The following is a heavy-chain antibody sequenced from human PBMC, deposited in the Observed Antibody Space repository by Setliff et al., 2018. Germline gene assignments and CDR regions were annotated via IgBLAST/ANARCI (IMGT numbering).Heavy chain of an antibody. Sequence: SGGSLRLSCAASGFTFSTYSINWVRQAPGKGLEWIAYISSRSNTIYYADSVKGRFTISRDNAKNSLYLQLNSLRAEDTAVYYCATNPRKGRSGGYYYDDPYYFYMDVWGKGTTVTVSS. CDR1: GFTFSTYS. CDR3: ATNPRKGRSGGYYYDDPYYFYMDV. D-gene: IGHD3-22*01. J-gene: IGHJ6*03. V-gene: IGHV3-48*01. CDR2: ISSRSNTI.